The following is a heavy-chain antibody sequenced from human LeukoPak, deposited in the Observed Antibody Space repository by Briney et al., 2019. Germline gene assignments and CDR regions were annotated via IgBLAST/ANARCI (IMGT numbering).Heavy chain of an antibody. CDR2: IIPIFGTA. CDR3: ARPFFQPGYYYYMDV. V-gene: IGHV1-69*01. D-gene: IGHD1-14*01. Sequence: GSSVKVSCKASGGTFSSYAISWVRQAPGQGLEWMGGIIPIFGTANYAQKFQGRVTITADESTSTAYMELSSLRSEDTAVYYRARPFFQPGYYYYMDVWGKGTTVTVSS. J-gene: IGHJ6*03. CDR1: GGTFSSYA.